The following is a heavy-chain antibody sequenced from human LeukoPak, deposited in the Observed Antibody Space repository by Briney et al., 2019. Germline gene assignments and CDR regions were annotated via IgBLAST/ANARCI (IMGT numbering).Heavy chain of an antibody. CDR1: GFTFSGSA. CDR3: TRLDTAMARGTDY. D-gene: IGHD5-18*01. J-gene: IGHJ4*02. Sequence: GGSLRLSCAASGFTFSGSAMPWVRQASGKGLEWVGRIRSKANSYATAYAASVKGRFTISRDDSKNTAYLQMNSLKTEDTAVYYCTRLDTAMARGTDYWGQGTLVAVCS. CDR2: IRSKANSYAT. V-gene: IGHV3-73*01.